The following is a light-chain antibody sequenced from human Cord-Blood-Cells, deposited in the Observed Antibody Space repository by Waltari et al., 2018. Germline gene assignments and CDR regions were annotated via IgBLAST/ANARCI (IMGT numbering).Light chain of an antibody. Sequence: QSALTPPASVSGSPGQSITISCTGTNSAFRSYNLVSWYQQHPGKAPKLRIYEGSKRPSGVSNRFSGSKSGNTASLTISGLQAEDEADYYCCSYAGSSSYVFGTGTKVTVL. V-gene: IGLV2-23*01. CDR2: EGS. J-gene: IGLJ1*01. CDR1: NSAFRSYNL. CDR3: CSYAGSSSYV.